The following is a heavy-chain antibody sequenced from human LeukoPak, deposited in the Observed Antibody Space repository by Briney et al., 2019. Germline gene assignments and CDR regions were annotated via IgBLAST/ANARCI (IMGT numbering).Heavy chain of an antibody. V-gene: IGHV1-2*02. CDR1: GYTFTGYY. CDR3: ARDGLGIVGATYFDY. J-gene: IGHJ4*02. D-gene: IGHD1-26*01. Sequence: ASVKVSCKASGYTFTGYYMHWVRQAPGQGLEWMGWINPNSGGTNYAQKFQGRVTMTRDTSISTAYMELSRLRSDDTAVYYCARDGLGIVGATYFDYWGQGTLVTVSS. CDR2: INPNSGGT.